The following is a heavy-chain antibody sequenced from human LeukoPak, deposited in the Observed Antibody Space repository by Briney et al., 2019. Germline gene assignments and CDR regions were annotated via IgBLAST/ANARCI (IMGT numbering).Heavy chain of an antibody. CDR2: ISKDESYI. J-gene: IGHJ3*01. CDR3: VRERDGFDV. Sequence: GGSLRLSCAASGFTFRTDIMNWVRQAPGKRLEWVAAISKDESYIHYADSVKGRITISRDISTNTLFLQMDSLRVEDTALYYCVRERDGFDVWGQGTTVTVSS. V-gene: IGHV3-30*04. CDR1: GFTFRTDI.